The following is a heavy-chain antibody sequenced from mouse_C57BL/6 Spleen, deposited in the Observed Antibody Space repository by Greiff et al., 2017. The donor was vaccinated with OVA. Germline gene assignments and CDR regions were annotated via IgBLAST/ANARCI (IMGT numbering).Heavy chain of an antibody. CDR3: ARNLIGTAQATAWFAY. J-gene: IGHJ3*01. CDR1: GFSLTSYG. V-gene: IGHV2-2*01. D-gene: IGHD3-2*02. CDR2: IWSGGST. Sequence: VKLMESGPGLVQPSQSLSITCTVSGFSLTSYGVHWVRQSPGKGLEWLGVIWSGGSTDYNAAFISRLSISKDNSKSQVFFKMNSLQADDTAIYYCARNLIGTAQATAWFAYWGQGTLVTVSA.